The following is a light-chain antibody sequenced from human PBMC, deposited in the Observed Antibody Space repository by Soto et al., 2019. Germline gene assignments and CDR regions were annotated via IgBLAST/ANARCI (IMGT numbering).Light chain of an antibody. CDR1: QTVDSTY. CDR2: RAS. V-gene: IGKV3-20*01. Sequence: EVVLTQSPGTLTLSPGERATLSCMASQTVDSTYLAWYQQKPGQAPRLLIYRASSRAAGVPDRFSGSGSGTDFTLTISKLDPEDFAVYYCQQYDTSPPLYTFGQGTKLEIK. J-gene: IGKJ2*01. CDR3: QQYDTSPPLYT.